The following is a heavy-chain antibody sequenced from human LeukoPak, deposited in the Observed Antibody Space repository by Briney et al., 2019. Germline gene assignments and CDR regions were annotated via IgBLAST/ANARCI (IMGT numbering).Heavy chain of an antibody. CDR1: GFTFSNYA. CDR3: VKHFDY. Sequence: PGGSLRLSCSASGFTFSNYAMHWVRQAPGKGLEHVSAISSNGGSTYYADSVTGRLTISRDNSKNTLYLQMSSLRAEDTAVYYCVKHFDYWGQGTLVTVSS. J-gene: IGHJ4*02. V-gene: IGHV3-64D*06. CDR2: ISSNGGST.